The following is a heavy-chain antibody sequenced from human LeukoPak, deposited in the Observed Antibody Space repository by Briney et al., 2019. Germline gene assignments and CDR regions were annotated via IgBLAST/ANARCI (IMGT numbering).Heavy chain of an antibody. J-gene: IGHJ4*02. V-gene: IGHV4-31*03. D-gene: IGHD3-3*01. Sequence: SETLSLTCTVSGSSVSSDEYYWSWVRQHPGKGLEWIGYVYYSGSSYYLPSLESRVTMSVEVSKNQFSLELRSVTAADTAVYYCARVKVLRFLEWFLDFWGQGALVTVSS. CDR1: GSSVSSDEYY. CDR3: ARVKVLRFLEWFLDF. CDR2: VYYSGSS.